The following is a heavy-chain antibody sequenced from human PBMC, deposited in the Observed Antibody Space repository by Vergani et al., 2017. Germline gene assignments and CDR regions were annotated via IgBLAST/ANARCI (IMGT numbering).Heavy chain of an antibody. CDR2: IDWDDDK. V-gene: IGHV2-70*12. Sequence: QITLKESGPTLVKPTQPLTLTCTFSGFSLSTSGMCVSWIRQPPGKALEWLARIDWDDDKYYSTSLKTRLTISKDTSKNQVVLTMTNMDPVDTATYYCARTWYYDFWSGYCPYYYCGMDVWGQGP. CDR3: ARTWYYDFWSGYCPYYYCGMDV. CDR1: GFSLSTSGMC. D-gene: IGHD3-3*01. J-gene: IGHJ6*02.